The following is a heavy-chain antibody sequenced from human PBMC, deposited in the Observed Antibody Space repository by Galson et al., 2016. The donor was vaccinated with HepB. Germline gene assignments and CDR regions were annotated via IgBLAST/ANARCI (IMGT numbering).Heavy chain of an antibody. CDR3: ARNLNVITSGGVIVTDAFDI. CDR2: ISSRSKHM. Sequence: SLRLSCAASGFSFNTYTMNWVRQAPGKGLEWVSSISSRSKHMYYADSLKGRFTISRDNTKNSLFLLMNSLRAEDTAVYYCARNLNVITSGGVIVTDAFDICGQATMVTVSS. V-gene: IGHV3-21*01. CDR1: GFSFNTYT. J-gene: IGHJ3*02. D-gene: IGHD3-16*02.